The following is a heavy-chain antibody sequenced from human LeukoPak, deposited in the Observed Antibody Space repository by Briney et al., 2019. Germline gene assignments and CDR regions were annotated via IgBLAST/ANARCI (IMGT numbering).Heavy chain of an antibody. Sequence: PGGSLRLSCAASGFTFSTYAMSWVRQAPGMGLEWVSAIGGSGRSSYYADSVKGRFTISRDNSKNTLYLQMNSLRAEDTAVYYCARERVVDFWSGYYLDGMDVWGQGTTVTVSS. V-gene: IGHV3-23*01. CDR3: ARERVVDFWSGYYLDGMDV. J-gene: IGHJ6*02. CDR1: GFTFSTYA. CDR2: IGGSGRSS. D-gene: IGHD3-3*01.